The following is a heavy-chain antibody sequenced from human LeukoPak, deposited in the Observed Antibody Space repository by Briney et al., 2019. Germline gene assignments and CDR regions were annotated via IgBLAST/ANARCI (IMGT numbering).Heavy chain of an antibody. J-gene: IGHJ3*02. CDR3: ARTSQYYYDSSGYYYDAFDI. Sequence: GGSLRLSCAASGFTFSDHYMDWVRQAPGKGLEWVGRTRNKANSYTTEYAASVKGRFTISRDDSKNPLYLQMNSLKTEDTAVCYCARTSQYYYDSSGYYYDAFDIWGQGTMVTVSS. D-gene: IGHD3-22*01. V-gene: IGHV3-72*01. CDR1: GFTFSDHY. CDR2: TRNKANSYTT.